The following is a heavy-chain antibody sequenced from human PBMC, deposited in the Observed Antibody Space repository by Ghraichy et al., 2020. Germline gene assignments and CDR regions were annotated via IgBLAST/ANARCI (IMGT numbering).Heavy chain of an antibody. D-gene: IGHD1-1*01. CDR3: AREPMSAKRIFDY. CDR2: ISSSGSPI. CDR1: GFTFSDYY. Sequence: GGSLRLSCAASGFTFSDYYMTWIRQAPGKGLEWVSYISSSGSPIYYADSVRGRFTISRDNAKNSLYLQMDSLRADDTAVYYCAREPMSAKRIFDYWGQGTLVTVSS. V-gene: IGHV3-11*01. J-gene: IGHJ4*02.